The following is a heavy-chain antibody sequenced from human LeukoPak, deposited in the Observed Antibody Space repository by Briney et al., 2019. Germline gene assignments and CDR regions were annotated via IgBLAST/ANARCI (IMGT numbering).Heavy chain of an antibody. CDR3: ARAWATDFDF. V-gene: IGHV3-21*01. D-gene: IGHD7-27*01. CDR2: ISSSSSYI. Sequence: GGSLKLSCAASGFTFSSYSMNWVRQAPGKGLEWVSSISSSSSYIYYADSVKGRFTISRDNAKNSLYLQLNSLRAEDTAVYYCARAWATDFDFWGQGTLVTVSS. J-gene: IGHJ4*02. CDR1: GFTFSSYS.